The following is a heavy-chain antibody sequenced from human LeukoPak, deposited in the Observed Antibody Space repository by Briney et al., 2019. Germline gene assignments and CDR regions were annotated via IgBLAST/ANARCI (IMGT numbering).Heavy chain of an antibody. CDR3: AKDPYSGSFEYFQH. Sequence: PGGSLRLSCAASGFSFSSHAMHWVRQAPGKGLEWVAVISHDGSKKYYADSVKGRFTISRDNSKNTLYLQMNSLRDEDTAVYYCAKDPYSGSFEYFQHWGQGTLVTVSS. CDR2: ISHDGSKK. J-gene: IGHJ1*01. D-gene: IGHD1-26*01. V-gene: IGHV3-30*04. CDR1: GFSFSSHA.